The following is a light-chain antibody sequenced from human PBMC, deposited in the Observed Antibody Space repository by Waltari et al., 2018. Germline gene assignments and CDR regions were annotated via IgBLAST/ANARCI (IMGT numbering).Light chain of an antibody. CDR1: QSISSW. V-gene: IGKV1-5*03. CDR2: KAS. J-gene: IGKJ1*01. CDR3: QQYKSPPWT. Sequence: DIQMTQSPSTLPASVGDRVTITCRASQSISSWLAWYQQKPGQAPNLLIFKASSLEKGVPSRFSGSGSGTEFTLTINSLQPDDFATYYCQQYKSPPWTFGQGTKVDI.